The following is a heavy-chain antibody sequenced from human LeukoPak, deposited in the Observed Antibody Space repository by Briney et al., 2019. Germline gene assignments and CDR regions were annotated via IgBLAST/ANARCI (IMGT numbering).Heavy chain of an antibody. V-gene: IGHV3-23*01. CDR3: ARELGYCSSTSCQLPTYYYYYYMDV. D-gene: IGHD2-2*01. CDR1: GFTFSSYA. Sequence: GGSLRLSCAASGFTFSSYAMSWVRQAPGKGLEWVSAISGSGGSTYYADSVKGRFTISRDNSKNTLYLQMNSLRAEDTAVYYCARELGYCSSTSCQLPTYYYYYYMDVWGKGTTVTVSS. J-gene: IGHJ6*03. CDR2: ISGSGGST.